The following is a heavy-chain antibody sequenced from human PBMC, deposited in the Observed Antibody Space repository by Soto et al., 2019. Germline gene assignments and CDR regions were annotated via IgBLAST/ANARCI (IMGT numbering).Heavy chain of an antibody. V-gene: IGHV3-48*01. J-gene: IGHJ4*02. Sequence: GGARRVPCSGSGFILSTYSNNVCRQAPGKGLEWVSYISSSSSTIFYTDSVKGRFTVSRDNAKNSLYLQMNSLRAEDTAVYYCARPMYYYGTRGPPVYWCPGPLGTVS. CDR2: ISSSSSTI. CDR3: ARPMYYYGTRGPPVY. D-gene: IGHD3-10*01. CDR1: GFILSTYS.